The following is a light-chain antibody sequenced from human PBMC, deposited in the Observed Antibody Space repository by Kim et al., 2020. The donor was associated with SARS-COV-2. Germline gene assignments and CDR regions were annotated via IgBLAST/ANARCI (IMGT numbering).Light chain of an antibody. CDR1: KVGDKY. CDR2: QDS. J-gene: IGLJ2*01. V-gene: IGLV3-1*01. Sequence: VSPRQTASITCSGDKVGDKYACWYQQKPGQSPVLVIYQDSKRPSGIPERFSGSNSGNTATLTISGTQAMDEADYYCQAWDSSTVVFGGGTQLTVL. CDR3: QAWDSSTVV.